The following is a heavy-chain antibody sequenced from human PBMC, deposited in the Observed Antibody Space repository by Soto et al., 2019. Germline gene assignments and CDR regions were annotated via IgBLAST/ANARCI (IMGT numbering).Heavy chain of an antibody. D-gene: IGHD3-16*02. V-gene: IGHV4-34*01. CDR2: INHSGST. CDR1: GGSFSGYY. J-gene: IGHJ4*02. Sequence: SETLSLTCAVYGGSFSGYYWSWIRQPPGKGLEWIGEINHSGSTNYNPSLKSRVTISVDTSKNQFSLKLSSVTAADTAVYYCARARSYDYVWGSYRYNAADGYYFDYWGQGTLVTVSS. CDR3: ARARSYDYVWGSYRYNAADGYYFDY.